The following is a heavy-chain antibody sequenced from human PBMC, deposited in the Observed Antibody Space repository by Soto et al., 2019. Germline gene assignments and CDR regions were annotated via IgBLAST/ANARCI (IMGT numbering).Heavy chain of an antibody. CDR2: INPSGGST. Sequence: ASVTVSCKASGYTFTSYYMHWVRQAPGQGLEWMGIINPSGGSTSYAQKFQGRVTMTRDTSTSTVYMELSSLRSEDTAVYYCARVGTRDILTGYYIAFFDYWGQGTLVTVSS. D-gene: IGHD3-9*01. CDR3: ARVGTRDILTGYYIAFFDY. V-gene: IGHV1-46*01. J-gene: IGHJ4*02. CDR1: GYTFTSYY.